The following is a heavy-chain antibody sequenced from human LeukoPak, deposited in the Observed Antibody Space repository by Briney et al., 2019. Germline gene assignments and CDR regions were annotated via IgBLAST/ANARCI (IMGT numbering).Heavy chain of an antibody. J-gene: IGHJ5*02. CDR2: IRYDGSNK. CDR3: ATSGYDFGGWFDP. V-gene: IGHV3-30*02. Sequence: GGSLRLSCAASGFTFSSYGMHWVRQAPGKGLEWVAFIRYDGSNKYYADSVKGRFTIPRDNSKNTLYLQMNSLRAEDTAVYYCATSGYDFGGWFDPWGQGTLVTVSS. D-gene: IGHD5-12*01. CDR1: GFTFSSYG.